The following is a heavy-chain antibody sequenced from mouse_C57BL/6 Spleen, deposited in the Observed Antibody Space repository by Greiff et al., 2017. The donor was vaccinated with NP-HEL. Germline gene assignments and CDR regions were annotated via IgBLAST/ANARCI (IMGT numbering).Heavy chain of an antibody. CDR3: ARLGDYVPYYFDY. CDR2: IYPRSGNT. Sequence: VQRVESGAELARPGASVKLSCKASGYTSTSYGISWVKQRTGQGLEWIGEIYPRSGNTYYNEKFKGKATLTADKSSSTAYMELRSLTSEDSAVYFCARLGDYVPYYFDYWGQGTTLTVSS. D-gene: IGHD2-4*01. J-gene: IGHJ2*01. V-gene: IGHV1-81*01. CDR1: GYTSTSYG.